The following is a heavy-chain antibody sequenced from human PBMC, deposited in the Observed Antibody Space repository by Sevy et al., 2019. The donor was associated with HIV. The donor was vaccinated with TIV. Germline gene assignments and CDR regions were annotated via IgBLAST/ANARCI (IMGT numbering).Heavy chain of an antibody. CDR1: GFTFSSYS. J-gene: IGHJ4*02. Sequence: GGSLRLSCAASGFTFSSYSMNWVRQAPGKGLEWVSSISSSSSYRYYADSVKGRFTISRDNAKNMLYLQMNSLRAEDTAVYYCARGLNFGTTDYWGQGTLVTVSS. D-gene: IGHD1-7*01. V-gene: IGHV3-21*01. CDR3: ARGLNFGTTDY. CDR2: ISSSSSYR.